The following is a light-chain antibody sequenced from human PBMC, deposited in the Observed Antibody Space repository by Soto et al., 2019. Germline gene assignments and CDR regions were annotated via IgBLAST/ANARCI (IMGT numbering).Light chain of an antibody. Sequence: QLVLTQSPSASASLGASVKLTCILSRGHRTYAIAWQQQQPGKGPRYLMRVNSDGTHTKGDGIPDRFSGSSSGTERYLTISSLQSEDEADYYCQTWVTGSFVVFGGGTKLTVL. V-gene: IGLV4-69*01. CDR3: QTWVTGSFVV. CDR1: RGHRTYA. CDR2: VNSDGTH. J-gene: IGLJ2*01.